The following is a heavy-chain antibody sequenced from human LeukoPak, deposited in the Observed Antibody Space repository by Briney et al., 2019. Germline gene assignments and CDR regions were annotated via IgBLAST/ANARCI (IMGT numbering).Heavy chain of an antibody. D-gene: IGHD4/OR15-4a*01. CDR3: ARHVTVVSTPLSFDV. CDR1: GGSISSNNFY. CDR2: IYSGGST. J-gene: IGHJ3*01. V-gene: IGHV4-39*01. Sequence: SETLSLTCTVSGGSISSNNFYGGLIRQPPGKGLEWLGSIYSGGSTFYNPSLKSRVTLSVDTSKNQFSLKLSSVAAADTAVYYCARHVTVVSTPLSFDVWGQGTMVTVSS.